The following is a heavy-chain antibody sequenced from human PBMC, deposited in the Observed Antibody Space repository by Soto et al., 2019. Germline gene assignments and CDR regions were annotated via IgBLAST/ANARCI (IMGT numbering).Heavy chain of an antibody. CDR2: ISAHTHNT. Sequence: QVQLVQSGAEVKKPGASVKVSCKGSGYTFTSYGITWVRQAPGQGLEWMGWISAHTHNTNYAQKLQGRVTVTTDTTTSTADMELRSPRSDDTAVYYCARGRYGDYWGQGSLVTVSS. CDR3: ARGRYGDY. CDR1: GYTFTSYG. D-gene: IGHD4-17*01. J-gene: IGHJ4*02. V-gene: IGHV1-18*01.